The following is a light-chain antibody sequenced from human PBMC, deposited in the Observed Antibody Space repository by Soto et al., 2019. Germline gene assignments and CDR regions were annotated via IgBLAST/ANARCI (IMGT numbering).Light chain of an antibody. CDR2: SAS. J-gene: IGKJ1*01. Sequence: EIVLTQSPGTLSLSPGERATLSCRASQGIYSNYLAWYQQKPGQAPRPLIFSASSRATGIPDRFRGSGSGTDFTLTISRLEPEDFEVYYCHQYGTSPLTFGQGTKV. CDR3: HQYGTSPLT. CDR1: QGIYSNY. V-gene: IGKV3-20*01.